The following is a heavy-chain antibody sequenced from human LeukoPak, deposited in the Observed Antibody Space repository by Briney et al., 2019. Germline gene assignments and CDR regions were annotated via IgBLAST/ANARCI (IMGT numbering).Heavy chain of an antibody. J-gene: IGHJ4*02. Sequence: SETLSLTCAVYGGSFSGYYWGWIRQPPGKGLEWIGEINHSGSTNYNPSLKSRVTISVDTSKNQFSLKLSSVTAADTAVYYCARGGPRSRGVIDYWGQGTLVTVSS. V-gene: IGHV4-34*01. CDR2: INHSGST. CDR1: GGSFSGYY. D-gene: IGHD3-10*01. CDR3: ARGGPRSRGVIDY.